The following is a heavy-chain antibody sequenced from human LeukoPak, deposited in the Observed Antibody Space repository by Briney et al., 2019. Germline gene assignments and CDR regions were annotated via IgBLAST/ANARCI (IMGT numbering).Heavy chain of an antibody. CDR3: ARSTPFDPFDY. CDR2: INSDGSST. Sequence: GGSLRLSCAAPGFTFSSYWMHWVRQAPGKGLVWVSRINSDGSSTSYADSVKGRFTISRDNAKNTLYLQMNSLRAEDTAVYYCARSTPFDPFDYWGQGTLVTVSS. D-gene: IGHD2/OR15-2a*01. CDR1: GFTFSSYW. J-gene: IGHJ4*02. V-gene: IGHV3-74*01.